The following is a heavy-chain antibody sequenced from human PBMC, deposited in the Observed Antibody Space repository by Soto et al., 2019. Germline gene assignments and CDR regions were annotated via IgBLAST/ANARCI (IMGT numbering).Heavy chain of an antibody. J-gene: IGHJ4*02. CDR2: IYPGDSDI. Sequence: GESLKISCKASGYNFTSHWIGWVRQMPGKGLEWMGIIYPGDSDIRYSPSFQGQVTISADKSITTAYLQMNSLRAEDTAVYYCAKDPIVVVPPRLFDYWGQGTLVTVSS. V-gene: IGHV5-51*01. CDR3: AKDPIVVVPPRLFDY. D-gene: IGHD3-22*01. CDR1: GYNFTSHW.